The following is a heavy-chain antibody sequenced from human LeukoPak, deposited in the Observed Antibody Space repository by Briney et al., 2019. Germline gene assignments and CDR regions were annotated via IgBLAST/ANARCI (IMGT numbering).Heavy chain of an antibody. CDR2: INTNTGNP. D-gene: IGHD6-19*01. CDR3: ARDVAGMPYYYYYMDV. CDR1: GYTFTSYA. Sequence: ASVKVSCKASGYTFTSYAMNWVRQAPGQGLEWMGWINTNTGNPTYAQGFTGRFVFSLDTSVSTAYLQISSLKAEDTAVYYCARDVAGMPYYYYYMDVWGKGTTVTVSS. J-gene: IGHJ6*03. V-gene: IGHV7-4-1*02.